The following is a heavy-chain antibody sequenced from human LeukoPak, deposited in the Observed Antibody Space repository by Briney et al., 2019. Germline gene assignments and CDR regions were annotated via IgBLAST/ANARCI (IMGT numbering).Heavy chain of an antibody. CDR3: APQNGRNYYGSGSYADY. CDR2: ISGSGT. CDR1: GFTFTNYA. J-gene: IGHJ4*02. Sequence: GGSLRLSCAASGFTFTNYAMSWVRQAPGKGLEWVPAISGSGTYFADSVKGRFTISRDNSKNTLFLQMNSLRAEDTAVYYCAPQNGRNYYGSGSYADYWGQGTLVTVSS. D-gene: IGHD3-10*01. V-gene: IGHV3-23*01.